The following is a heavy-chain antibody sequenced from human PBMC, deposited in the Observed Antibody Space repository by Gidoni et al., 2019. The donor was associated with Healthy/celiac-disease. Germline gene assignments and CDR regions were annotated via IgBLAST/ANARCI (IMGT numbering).Heavy chain of an antibody. CDR2: IYYSGST. Sequence: QVQLQESGPGLVKPPETLSLPCPVPGGSISSYYWSWIRQPPGKGLEWIGYIYYSGSTNYNPSLKSRVTISVDTSKNQFSLKLSSVTAADTAVYYCARMHYDSSVPGAFDIWGQGTMVTVSS. D-gene: IGHD3-22*01. J-gene: IGHJ3*02. V-gene: IGHV4-59*01. CDR1: GGSISSYY. CDR3: ARMHYDSSVPGAFDI.